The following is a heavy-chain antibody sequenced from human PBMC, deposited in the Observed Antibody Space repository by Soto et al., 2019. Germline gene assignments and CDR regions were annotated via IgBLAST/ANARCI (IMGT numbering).Heavy chain of an antibody. V-gene: IGHV3-23*01. Sequence: GGSLRLSCAASGFTFSSYWMSWVRQAPGEGLEWVASISNNGDTAYYADSVKGRFIISRGNSENTLYLQMNGLRADDTALYFCAKSRVFIGAIVTLLDSWGQGTQVTVS. J-gene: IGHJ4*02. CDR3: AKSRVFIGAIVTLLDS. CDR2: ISNNGDTA. D-gene: IGHD3-16*02. CDR1: GFTFSSYW.